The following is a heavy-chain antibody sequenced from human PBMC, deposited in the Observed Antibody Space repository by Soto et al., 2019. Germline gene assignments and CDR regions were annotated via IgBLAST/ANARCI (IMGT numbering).Heavy chain of an antibody. V-gene: IGHV3-30*18. D-gene: IGHD1-20*01. CDR1: GFTFSSYG. CDR3: AKCAWSNWNYYYYYGMDV. J-gene: IGHJ6*02. Sequence: QVQLVESGGGVVQPGRSLRLSCAASGFTFSSYGMHWVRQAPGKGLEWVAVISYDGSNKYYADSVKGRFTISRDNSKNTLYLPMNSLRAEDTAVYYCAKCAWSNWNYYYYYGMDVWGQGTTVTVSS. CDR2: ISYDGSNK.